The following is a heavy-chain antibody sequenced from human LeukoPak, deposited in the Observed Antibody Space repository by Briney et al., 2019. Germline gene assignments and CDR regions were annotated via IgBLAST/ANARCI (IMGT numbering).Heavy chain of an antibody. J-gene: IGHJ5*02. D-gene: IGHD3-3*01. CDR1: GGTFSSYT. Sequence: SVKVSCKASGGTFSSYTISWVRQAPGQGLEWMGRIIPILGIANYAQKFQGRVTITADKSTSTAYMKLSSLRSEDTAVYYCARDRRFDFWSGYSMPVSPPALGGQYNWFDPWGQGALVTVSS. CDR2: IIPILGIA. CDR3: ARDRRFDFWSGYSMPVSPPALGGQYNWFDP. V-gene: IGHV1-69*04.